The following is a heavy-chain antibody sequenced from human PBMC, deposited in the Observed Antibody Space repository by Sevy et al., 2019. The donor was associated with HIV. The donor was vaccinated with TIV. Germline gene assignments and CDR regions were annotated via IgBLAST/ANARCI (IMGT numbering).Heavy chain of an antibody. Sequence: GGSLRLSCAASGFTFSSYAMSWVRQAPGKGLEWVSAISGSGGSTYYADSVKGRFTISRDNSKNTLYLQMNSLRAEDTAVYYCAKALGGQQLVLTGYYYYYYMDVWGKGTTVTVSS. CDR3: AKALGGQQLVLTGYYYYYYMDV. CDR1: GFTFSSYA. V-gene: IGHV3-23*01. CDR2: ISGSGGST. D-gene: IGHD6-13*01. J-gene: IGHJ6*03.